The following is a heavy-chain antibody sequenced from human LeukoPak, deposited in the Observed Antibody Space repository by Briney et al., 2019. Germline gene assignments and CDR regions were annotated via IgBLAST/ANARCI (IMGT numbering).Heavy chain of an antibody. CDR2: IIPILGIA. CDR1: GGTFSSYA. CDR3: ARGDPPDHTVAGTDNYYYYYGMDV. Sequence: SVKVSCKASGGTFSSYAISWVRQAPGQGLEWMGRIIPILGIANYAQKFQGRVTITADKSTSTAYMELSSLRSEDTAVYYCARGDPPDHTVAGTDNYYYYYGMDVWGQGTTVTVSS. J-gene: IGHJ6*02. V-gene: IGHV1-69*04. D-gene: IGHD6-19*01.